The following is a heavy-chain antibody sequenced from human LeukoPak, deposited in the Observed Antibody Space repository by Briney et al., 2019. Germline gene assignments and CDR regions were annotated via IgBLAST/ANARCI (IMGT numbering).Heavy chain of an antibody. CDR2: ITSSSSTK. V-gene: IGHV3-48*04. Sequence: GGSLRLSCVASGFTFSNYNMNWVRQAPGKGLEWVSYITSSSSTKHYADSVKGRFAISRDNADNSLFLQMNSLRAEDTAVYYCAISTTVVTPFDYWGRGTLVTVSS. CDR3: AISTTVVTPFDY. CDR1: GFTFSNYN. D-gene: IGHD4-23*01. J-gene: IGHJ4*02.